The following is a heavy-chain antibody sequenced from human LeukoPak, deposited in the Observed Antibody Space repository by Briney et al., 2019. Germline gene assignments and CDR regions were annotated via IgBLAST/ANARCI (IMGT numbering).Heavy chain of an antibody. Sequence: SETLSLTCAVYGGSFSGYYWSWIRQPPGKGLEWIGEINHSGSTNYNPSLKSRVTISADTSKNQFSLKLSSVTAADTAVYCCARGRGLIAVAGRDYYGMDVWGKGTMVTVSS. CDR1: GGSFSGYY. CDR2: INHSGST. J-gene: IGHJ6*04. CDR3: ARGRGLIAVAGRDYYGMDV. V-gene: IGHV4-34*01. D-gene: IGHD6-19*01.